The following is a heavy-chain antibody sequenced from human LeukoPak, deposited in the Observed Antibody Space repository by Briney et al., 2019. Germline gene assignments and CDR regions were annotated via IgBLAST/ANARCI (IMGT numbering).Heavy chain of an antibody. CDR2: IYYIRST. CDR1: GGSISSYY. V-gene: IGHV4-59*01. Sequence: SETLSLTCIVTGGSISSYYWSWIRQPPGKGLGWIGYIYYIRSTNYNTSLKSRVTISVDTSKNQFSLKLSSVTAADTAVYYCAKGGSRYCSSTSCYAPFDPWGQGTLVTVSS. CDR3: AKGGSRYCSSTSCYAPFDP. J-gene: IGHJ5*02. D-gene: IGHD2-2*01.